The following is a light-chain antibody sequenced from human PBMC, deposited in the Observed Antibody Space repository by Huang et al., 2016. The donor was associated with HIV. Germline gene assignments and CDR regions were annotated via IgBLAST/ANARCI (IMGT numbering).Light chain of an antibody. CDR2: AAS. CDR3: QQSYSTPFT. CDR1: QSISSY. V-gene: IGKV1-39*01. J-gene: IGKJ3*01. Sequence: DIQMTQSPSSLSASVGDSVTITCRASQSISSYLNWYQQDPGKAPKLLIYAASSWQSGGPARFSGSGSGTDFTLNISSLQPEDFATYYCQQSYSTPFTFGPGTKVDIK.